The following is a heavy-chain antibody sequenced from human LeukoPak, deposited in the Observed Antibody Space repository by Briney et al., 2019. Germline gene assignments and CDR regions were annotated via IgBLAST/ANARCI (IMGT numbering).Heavy chain of an antibody. CDR1: GGSISSYY. D-gene: IGHD3-9*01. J-gene: IGHJ4*02. CDR3: ARESDDILTGFDY. V-gene: IGHV4-59*01. Sequence: KPSETLSLTCTVSGGSISSYYWSWIRQPPGKGLEWIGYIYYSVSTHYNPSLKSRGTISVATSKNQFSLKLSSVTAADTAVYYCARESDDILTGFDYWGQGPLVTVSS. CDR2: IYYSVST.